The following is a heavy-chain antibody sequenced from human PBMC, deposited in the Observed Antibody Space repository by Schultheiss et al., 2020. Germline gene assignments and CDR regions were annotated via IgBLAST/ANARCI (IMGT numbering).Heavy chain of an antibody. CDR1: GGSISSGSYY. V-gene: IGHV4-61*02. CDR3: ARDRRGSGNWFDP. Sequence: SETLSLTCSVSGGSISSGSYYWSWIRQPAGKGLEWIRRIYSSGSTNYNPSLKSRVTILLDTSKNQFSLKLSSVTAADTAVYYCARDRRGSGNWFDPWGQGTLVTVSS. J-gene: IGHJ5*02. D-gene: IGHD3-3*01. CDR2: IYSSGST.